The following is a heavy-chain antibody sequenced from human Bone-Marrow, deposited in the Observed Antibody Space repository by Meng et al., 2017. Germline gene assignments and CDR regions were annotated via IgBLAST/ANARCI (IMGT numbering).Heavy chain of an antibody. D-gene: IGHD3-3*01. CDR2: MNPNSGNT. CDR3: AFWSGYPQPYYYYGMDV. CDR1: GYTFTSYD. Sequence: ASVKVSCKASGYTFTSYDINWVRQATGQGLEWMGWMNPNSGNTGYAQKFQGRVTITRNTSISTAYMELSSLRSDDTAVYYCAFWSGYPQPYYYYGMDVWGQGTTVTVSS. J-gene: IGHJ6*02. V-gene: IGHV1-8*03.